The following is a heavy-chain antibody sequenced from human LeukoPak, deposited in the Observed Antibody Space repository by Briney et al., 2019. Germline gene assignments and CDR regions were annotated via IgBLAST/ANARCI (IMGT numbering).Heavy chain of an antibody. D-gene: IGHD3-10*01. Sequence: GGSLRLSCAASGFTFSNAWMSWVRQAPGKGLEWVGRIKSKTDGGTTDYAAPVKGRFTISRDDAKDTLYLQMNSLKTEDPAVYYCVRNTPTGADYIYYYGMDVWGQGTTVTVSS. CDR3: VRNTPTGADYIYYYGMDV. V-gene: IGHV3-15*01. CDR1: GFTFSNAW. J-gene: IGHJ6*02. CDR2: IKSKTDGGTT.